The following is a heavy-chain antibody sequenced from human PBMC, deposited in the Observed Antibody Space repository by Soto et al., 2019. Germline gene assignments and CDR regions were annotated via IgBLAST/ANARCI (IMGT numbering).Heavy chain of an antibody. D-gene: IGHD3-3*01. Sequence: GGSLRLSCAASGFTFSSYAMSWVRQAPGKGLEWVSAISGSGGSTYYADSVKGRFTISRDNSKNTLYLQMNSLRAEDTAVYYCAKLASYDFWSGYGFFDYWGQGTLVTVSS. J-gene: IGHJ4*02. CDR1: GFTFSSYA. CDR3: AKLASYDFWSGYGFFDY. CDR2: ISGSGGST. V-gene: IGHV3-23*01.